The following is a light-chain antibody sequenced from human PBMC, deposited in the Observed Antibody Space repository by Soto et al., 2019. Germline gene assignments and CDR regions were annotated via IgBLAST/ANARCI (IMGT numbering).Light chain of an antibody. Sequence: DIQMTQSPSTLSASVGDRFAITCRASQSISAWLAWYQQKPGKAPKLLIYKASSLESGVPSRFSGSGSGTEFTLTISGLQPDDYATYYCQQYYTSSWTFGQGTKVDIK. CDR3: QQYYTSSWT. V-gene: IGKV1-5*03. CDR2: KAS. CDR1: QSISAW. J-gene: IGKJ1*01.